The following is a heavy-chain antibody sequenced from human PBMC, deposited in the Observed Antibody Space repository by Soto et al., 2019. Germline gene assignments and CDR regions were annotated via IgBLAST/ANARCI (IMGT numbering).Heavy chain of an antibody. Sequence: ASVKVSCKASGYTFTSYCISWVRQAPGQGLEWMGWISAYNGNTNYAQKLQGRVTMTTDTSTSTAYMELRSLRSDDTAVYYCARGLKGKRELLRPDVNHYYGMDVWGQGTTVTVSS. CDR1: GYTFTSYC. D-gene: IGHD1-26*01. V-gene: IGHV1-18*01. CDR3: ARGLKGKRELLRPDVNHYYGMDV. CDR2: ISAYNGNT. J-gene: IGHJ6*02.